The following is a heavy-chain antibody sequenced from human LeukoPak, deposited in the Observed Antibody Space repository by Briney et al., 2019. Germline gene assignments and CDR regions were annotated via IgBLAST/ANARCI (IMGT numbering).Heavy chain of an antibody. CDR2: LSAYNGNT. CDR1: VYTFTSYG. D-gene: IGHD3-16*01. Sequence: SVNVSFKASVYTFTSYGISWVRQAPGQGREGMGWLSAYNGNTNYAQKLQGRDTMTTDTSTSTTYMELRSLRSDDTAVYCCARWGPDAFDIWGQGTMVTVSS. CDR3: ARWGPDAFDI. J-gene: IGHJ3*02. V-gene: IGHV1-18*01.